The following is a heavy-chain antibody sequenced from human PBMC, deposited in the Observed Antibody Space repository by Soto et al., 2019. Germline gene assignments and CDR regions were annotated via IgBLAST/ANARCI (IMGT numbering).Heavy chain of an antibody. J-gene: IGHJ4*02. CDR2: IYYRGST. Sequence: QVQLQESGPGLVKPSQTLSLTCTVSGGSISSGGYYWSWIRQHPEKGLEWIGYIYYRGSTYYNPSLKSRVTISVDTSKNQFSLKLSSVTAADTAVYYCARLTTTDQRPALDYWGQGTLVTVSS. D-gene: IGHD1-1*01. V-gene: IGHV4-31*03. CDR3: ARLTTTDQRPALDY. CDR1: GGSISSGGYY.